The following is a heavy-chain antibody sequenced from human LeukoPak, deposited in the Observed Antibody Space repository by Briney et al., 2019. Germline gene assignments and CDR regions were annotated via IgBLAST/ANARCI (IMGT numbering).Heavy chain of an antibody. D-gene: IGHD1-26*01. CDR3: ASEDQGGFDY. CDR1: GFTNAW. V-gene: IGHV3-15*01. J-gene: IGHJ4*02. CDR2: IKSKTDGGTT. Sequence: PGGSLRLFCAASGFTNAWMSWVRQAPGKGLEWVGRIKSKTDGGTTDYAAPVKGRFTVSRDDLKNTLYLQMNSLKTEDTAVYYCASEDQGGFDYWGQGTLVTVSS.